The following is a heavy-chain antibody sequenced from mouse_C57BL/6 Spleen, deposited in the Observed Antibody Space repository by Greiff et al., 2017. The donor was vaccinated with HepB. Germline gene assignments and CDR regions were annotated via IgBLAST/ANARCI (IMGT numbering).Heavy chain of an antibody. D-gene: IGHD1-1*01. CDR1: GYTFTSYW. CDR2: IDPSDSYT. V-gene: IGHV1-69*01. CDR3: ARFGSSYGKDY. Sequence: QVHVKQPGAELVMPGASVKLSCKASGYTFTSYWMHWVKQRPGQGLEWIGEIDPSDSYTNYNQKFKGKSTLTVDKSSSTAYMQLSSLTSEDSAVYYCARFGSSYGKDYWGQGTTLTVSS. J-gene: IGHJ2*01.